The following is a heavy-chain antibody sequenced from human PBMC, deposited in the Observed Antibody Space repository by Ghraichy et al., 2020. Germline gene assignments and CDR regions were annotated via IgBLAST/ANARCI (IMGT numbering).Heavy chain of an antibody. V-gene: IGHV3-74*01. CDR1: GFTFSSYW. Sequence: GGSLRLSCAASGFTFSSYWMHWVRQAPGKGLVWVSRINSDGSSTSYADSVKGRFTISRDNAKNTLYLQMNSLRAEDTAVYYCARSLTYYDFWSGYSYYFDYGGQGSLVTVSS. CDR3: ARSLTYYDFWSGYSYYFDY. J-gene: IGHJ4*02. CDR2: INSDGSST. D-gene: IGHD3-3*01.